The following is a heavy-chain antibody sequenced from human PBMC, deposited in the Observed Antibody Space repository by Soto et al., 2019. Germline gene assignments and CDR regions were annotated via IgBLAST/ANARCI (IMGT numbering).Heavy chain of an antibody. V-gene: IGHV3-7*01. CDR3: ARDSGYGSGASVNHYLDV. D-gene: IGHD3-10*01. CDR2: IKMDASEK. CDR1: GFPFGASG. J-gene: IGHJ4*01. Sequence: GGSQIISSKASGFPFGASGLNWVRTAPGKGLEWLATIKMDASEKKYVGSVKGRFTLSRDNAKNSLYLRMDSLRVEDTAIYYCARDSGYGSGASVNHYLDVWGHGTQVPVSS.